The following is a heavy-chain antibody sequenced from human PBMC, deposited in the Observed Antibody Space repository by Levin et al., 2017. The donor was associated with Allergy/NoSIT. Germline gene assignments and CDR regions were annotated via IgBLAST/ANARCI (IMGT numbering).Heavy chain of an antibody. J-gene: IGHJ5*02. CDR3: ARGPDGSIAAAGPPGWFDP. CDR1: GGSFSGYY. CDR2: INHSGST. Sequence: ASETLSLTCAVYGGSFSGYYWSWIRQPPGKGLEWIGEINHSGSTNYNPSLKSRVTISVDTSKNQFSLKLSSVTAADTAVYYCARGPDGSIAAAGPPGWFDPWGQGTLVTVSS. D-gene: IGHD6-13*01. V-gene: IGHV4-34*01.